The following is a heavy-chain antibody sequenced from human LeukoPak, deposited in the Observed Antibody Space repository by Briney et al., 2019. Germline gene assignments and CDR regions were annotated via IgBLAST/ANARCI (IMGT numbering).Heavy chain of an antibody. CDR2: IYYSGST. J-gene: IGHJ4*02. D-gene: IGHD1-26*01. CDR1: GGSISSGDYY. V-gene: IGHV4-30-4*08. CDR3: ARPSADWELLLDY. Sequence: SQTLSLTCTVSGGSISSGDYYWSWIRQPPGKGLEWIGYIYYSGSTYYNPSLKSRVTISVDTSKNQFSLKLNSVTAADTAVYYCARPSADWELLLDYWGQGTLVSVSS.